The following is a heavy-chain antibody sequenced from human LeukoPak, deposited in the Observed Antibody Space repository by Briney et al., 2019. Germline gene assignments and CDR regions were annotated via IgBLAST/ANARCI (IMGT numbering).Heavy chain of an antibody. CDR1: GYTFTGYY. Sequence: GSVKVSCKASGYTFTGYYMHWVRQAPGQGLEWMGWINPNSGGTNYAQKFQGWVTMTRDTSISTAYMELSRLRSDDTAVYYCARGGYCSSTSCYEGRWFDPWGQGTLVTVSS. CDR3: ARGGYCSSTSCYEGRWFDP. D-gene: IGHD2-2*01. J-gene: IGHJ5*02. CDR2: INPNSGGT. V-gene: IGHV1-2*04.